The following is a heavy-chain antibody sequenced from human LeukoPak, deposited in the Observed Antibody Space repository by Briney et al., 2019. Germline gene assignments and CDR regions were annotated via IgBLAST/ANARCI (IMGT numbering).Heavy chain of an antibody. CDR2: ISYDGTIK. D-gene: IGHD3-10*01. J-gene: IGHJ5*02. Sequence: GGSLRLSCAASGFTFSSSAFHWVRQAPGKGLEWVAVISYDGTIKYYADSVKGRFTISRDNSKNTLYLQMNSLRAEDTAVYYCAKDRMVTMVRGFPGFDPWGQGTLVTVSS. V-gene: IGHV3-30-3*01. CDR1: GFTFSSSA. CDR3: AKDRMVTMVRGFPGFDP.